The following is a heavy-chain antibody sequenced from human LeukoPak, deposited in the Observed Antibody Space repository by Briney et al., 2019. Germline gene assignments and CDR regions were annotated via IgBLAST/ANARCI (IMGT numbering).Heavy chain of an antibody. CDR3: ARGYSGYDFFSWSWFDP. V-gene: IGHV1-8*02. D-gene: IGHD5-12*01. CDR1: GYTFTSYG. Sequence: ASVKVSCKASGYTFTSYGISWVRQAPGQGLEWMGWMNPNSGNTGYAQKFQGRVTMTRNTSISTAYMELSSLRSEDTAVNYCARGYSGYDFFSWSWFDPWGQGTLVTVSS. J-gene: IGHJ5*02. CDR2: MNPNSGNT.